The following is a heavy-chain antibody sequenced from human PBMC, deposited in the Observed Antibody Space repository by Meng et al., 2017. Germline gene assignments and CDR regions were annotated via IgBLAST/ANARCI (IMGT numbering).Heavy chain of an antibody. J-gene: IGHJ4*02. CDR3: AREDYSSSWLHDY. CDR1: GFTFSSYA. D-gene: IGHD6-13*01. CDR2: ISYDGSNK. V-gene: IGHV3-30*04. Sequence: GESLKISCAASGFTFSSYAMHWVRQAPGKGLEWVAVISYDGSNKYYADSVKGRFTISRDNSKNTLYLQMNSLRAEDTAVYYCAREDYSSSWLHDYWGQGTLVTVSS.